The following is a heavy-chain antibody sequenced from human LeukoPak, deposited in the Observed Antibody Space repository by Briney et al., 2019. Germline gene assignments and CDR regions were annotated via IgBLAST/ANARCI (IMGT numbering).Heavy chain of an antibody. CDR3: AKDNGYSSGWYLDY. CDR1: GFTFSSYW. V-gene: IGHV3-74*01. Sequence: PGGSLRLSCAASGFTFSSYWMHWVRQAPGKGLEWLARINSDGYSISYAASVKGRFTISRDNSKNTLYLQMNSLRAEDTAVYYCAKDNGYSSGWYLDYWGQGTLVTVSS. D-gene: IGHD6-19*01. CDR2: INSDGYSI. J-gene: IGHJ4*02.